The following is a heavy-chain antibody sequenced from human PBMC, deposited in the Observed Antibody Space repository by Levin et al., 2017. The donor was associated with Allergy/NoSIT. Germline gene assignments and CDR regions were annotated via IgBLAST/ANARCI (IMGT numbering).Heavy chain of an antibody. Sequence: GESLKISCAASGFTFSSYAMHWVRQAPGKGLEWVAVISYDGSNKYYADSVKGRFTISRDNSKNTLYLQMNSLRAEDTAVYYCARDSMPSFQISNEIDYWGQGTLVTVSS. D-gene: IGHD2/OR15-2a*01. J-gene: IGHJ4*02. CDR2: ISYDGSNK. CDR3: ARDSMPSFQISNEIDY. V-gene: IGHV3-30*04. CDR1: GFTFSSYA.